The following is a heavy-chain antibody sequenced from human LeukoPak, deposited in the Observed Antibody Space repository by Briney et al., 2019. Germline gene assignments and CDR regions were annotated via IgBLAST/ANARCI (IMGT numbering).Heavy chain of an antibody. CDR3: ARANYYSSGSYYGMDV. V-gene: IGHV3-23*01. J-gene: IGHJ6*02. CDR2: ISGSGGST. CDR1: GFTLSAYW. Sequence: GGSLRLSCAASGFTLSAYWMHWVRQAPGRGLEWVSAISGSGGSTYYADSVKGRFTISRDNSKNTLYLQMNSLRAEDTAVYYCARANYYSSGSYYGMDVWGQGTTVTVSS. D-gene: IGHD3-10*01.